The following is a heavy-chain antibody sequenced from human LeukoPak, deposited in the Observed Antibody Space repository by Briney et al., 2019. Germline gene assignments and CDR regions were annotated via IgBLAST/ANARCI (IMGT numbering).Heavy chain of an antibody. CDR1: GFTFSSYS. CDR3: ARDSRASSGYYF. J-gene: IGHJ4*02. D-gene: IGHD3-22*01. V-gene: IGHV3-21*01. Sequence: NTGGSLRLSCAASGFTFSSYSMTWVRQAPGKGREWVSSISSSSSYIYYADSVKGRFTISRDNAKNSLSLQMNSLRAEDTAVYYCARDSRASSGYYFWGQGTLVTVSS. CDR2: ISSSSSYI.